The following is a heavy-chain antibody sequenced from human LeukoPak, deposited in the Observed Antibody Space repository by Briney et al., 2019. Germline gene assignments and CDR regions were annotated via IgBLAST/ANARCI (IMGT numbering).Heavy chain of an antibody. V-gene: IGHV3-21*04. J-gene: IGHJ4*02. CDR2: ISSSSSYI. CDR1: GFTFSSYS. CDR3: AREGYCSGGSCYSGVSY. D-gene: IGHD2-15*01. Sequence: GGSLRLSCAASGFTFSSYSMNWVRQAPGKGLEWVSSISSSSSYIYYADSVKGRFTISRDNAKNSLYLQMNSLRAEDTALYYCAREGYCSGGSCYSGVSYWGQGTLVTVSS.